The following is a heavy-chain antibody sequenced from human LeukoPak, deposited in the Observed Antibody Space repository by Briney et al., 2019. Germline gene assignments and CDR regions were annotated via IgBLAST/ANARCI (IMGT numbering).Heavy chain of an antibody. CDR1: GFTFSSYA. D-gene: IGHD5-12*01. Sequence: GGSLRLSCAASGFTFSSYAMSWVRQAPGKGLEWVSAISGSGGSTYYADSVKGRFTISRDNSKNTLYLQMKSLRAEDTAVYYCTKGRYSGYDCDFDYWGQGTLVTVSS. CDR3: TKGRYSGYDCDFDY. CDR2: ISGSGGST. J-gene: IGHJ4*02. V-gene: IGHV3-23*01.